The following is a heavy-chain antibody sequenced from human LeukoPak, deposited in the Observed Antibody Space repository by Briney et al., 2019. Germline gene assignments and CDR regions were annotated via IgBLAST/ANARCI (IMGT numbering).Heavy chain of an antibody. CDR2: LCGNGDT. J-gene: IGHJ4*02. D-gene: IGHD3-3*01. Sequence: GGSLRLSCVASRFTFSRYAMSWVREAPARGLEWVSRLCGNGDTFYADSVKGRFTLSSDESRHTVYLQLNNLTVEETAVYYCAKTSCVSSDDSVLWGQGTVVTVSS. CDR3: AKTSCVSSDDSVL. CDR1: RFTFSRYA. V-gene: IGHV3-23*01.